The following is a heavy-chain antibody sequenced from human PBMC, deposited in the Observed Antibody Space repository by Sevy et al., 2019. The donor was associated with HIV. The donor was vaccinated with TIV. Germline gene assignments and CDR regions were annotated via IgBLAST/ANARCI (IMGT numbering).Heavy chain of an antibody. J-gene: IGHJ4*02. Sequence: QLGGSLRLSCAASGFTFSKYSMSWVRQPPGKGLGWASTLSFGCGEINNADSVKGRFTISRDNSKSSVYLQMNSLRPEDTAVYYCAREGCTKPHDFWGQGTLVTVSS. V-gene: IGHV3-23*01. CDR3: AREGCTKPHDF. CDR2: LSFGCGEI. CDR1: GFTFSKYS. D-gene: IGHD2-8*01.